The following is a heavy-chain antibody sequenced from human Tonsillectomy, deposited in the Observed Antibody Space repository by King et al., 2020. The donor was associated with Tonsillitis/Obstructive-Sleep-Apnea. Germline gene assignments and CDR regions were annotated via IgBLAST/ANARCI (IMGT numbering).Heavy chain of an antibody. V-gene: IGHV4-59*01. J-gene: IGHJ3*02. CDR2: ISYSGST. CDR1: GGSISSYY. D-gene: IGHD2-8*01. CDR3: ARDMLLEAGGDAFDI. Sequence: VQLQESGPGLVKPSETLSLTCTVSGGSISSYYWSWIRQPPGKGLEWIGYISYSGSTNYNPSLKSRVTIPVDTSKNQFSLKLSSVTAADTAVYYCARDMLLEAGGDAFDIWGQGTMVTASS.